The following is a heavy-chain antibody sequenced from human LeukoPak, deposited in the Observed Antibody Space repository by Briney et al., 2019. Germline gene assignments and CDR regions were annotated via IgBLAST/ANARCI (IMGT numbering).Heavy chain of an antibody. Sequence: PSATLSLTCIASGGSTSDSYWSFIRLPPGRGLELIGSIPYNGSAYYNPSLKGQATISLDTSNNAFYLRLNTVTAADTAIYYCARHPAFWRGATCNAGLDGWGQGTTVTVSS. CDR2: IPYNGSA. CDR3: ARHPAFWRGATCNAGLDG. CDR1: GGSTSDSY. J-gene: IGHJ6*01. V-gene: IGHV4-59*08. D-gene: IGHD3-3*01.